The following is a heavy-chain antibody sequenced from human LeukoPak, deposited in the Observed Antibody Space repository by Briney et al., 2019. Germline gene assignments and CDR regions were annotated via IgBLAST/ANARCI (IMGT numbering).Heavy chain of an antibody. D-gene: IGHD3-22*01. J-gene: IGHJ5*02. V-gene: IGHV1-2*02. CDR3: ARGWGSSRHYSGCLDL. CDR2: INPNTGET. Sequence: ASVKVSCKASGYTFTGYYLHWVRLAPGQGLEWMGWINPNTGETRFAPKFQGRVTMTRDTSITTAYMDLTSLRSDDAAVYYCARGWGSSRHYSGCLDLWGQGTLVTVPS. CDR1: GYTFTGYY.